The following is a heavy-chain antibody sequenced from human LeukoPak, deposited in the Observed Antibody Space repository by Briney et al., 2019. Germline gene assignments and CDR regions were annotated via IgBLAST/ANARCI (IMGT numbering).Heavy chain of an antibody. Sequence: ASVKVSCKASGYTFTDYYIHWVRQAPGQGLEWMGWINPNNGVTNYAQQFQGRVTMTRDTSISTAYMELSSLRSEDTAVYYCARVRRDGYNRDWYFDLWGRGTLVTVSS. V-gene: IGHV1-2*02. J-gene: IGHJ2*01. CDR3: ARVRRDGYNRDWYFDL. CDR1: GYTFTDYY. D-gene: IGHD5-24*01. CDR2: INPNNGVT.